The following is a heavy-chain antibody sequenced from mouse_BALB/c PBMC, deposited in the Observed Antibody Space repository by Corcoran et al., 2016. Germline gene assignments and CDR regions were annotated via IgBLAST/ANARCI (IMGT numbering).Heavy chain of an antibody. CDR1: GFNIKDTY. CDR2: IDPANGNT. J-gene: IGHJ3*01. Sequence: EDQLQQSGAELVKPGASVKLSCTAAGFNIKDTYMRWVKQRPEQGLEWIGRIDPANGNTKYDPKFQGKATITADTSSNTAYLQLSSLTSEDTAVYYCARDDYDEAWFAYWGQGTLVTVSA. D-gene: IGHD2-4*01. CDR3: ARDDYDEAWFAY. V-gene: IGHV14-3*02.